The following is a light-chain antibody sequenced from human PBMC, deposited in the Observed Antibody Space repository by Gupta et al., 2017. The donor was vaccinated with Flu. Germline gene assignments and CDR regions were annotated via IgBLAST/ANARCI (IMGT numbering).Light chain of an antibody. CDR1: KGLVDSDRNTY. V-gene: IGKV2-30*01. CDR3: KQGEHWPWA. CDR2: QVS. Sequence: ATLGQASVSSRVSRKGLVDSDRNTYLDWNQQRPGQAPRRLIYQVSKRESGVPDRFSGSGSGTDFTLKISRVEAEDVGVYYCKQGEHWPWAFGQGTKLEIK. J-gene: IGKJ1*01.